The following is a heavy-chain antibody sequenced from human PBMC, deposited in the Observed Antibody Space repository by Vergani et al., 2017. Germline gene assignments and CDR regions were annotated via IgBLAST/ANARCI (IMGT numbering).Heavy chain of an antibody. CDR3: ARDPFSSSSNYFDY. V-gene: IGHV1-18*01. CDR1: GYTFISYG. J-gene: IGHJ4*02. D-gene: IGHD6-13*01. CDR2: ISTYNGNT. Sequence: GQLVQSGVEVKKPGASVKVSCKASGYTFISYGITWVRQAPGEGLEGMGWISTYNGNTNYAQKFQGGVTMTTDTSTSNTYMELGSLRSDDPAVYYCARDPFSSSSNYFDYWGQGTLVTVSS.